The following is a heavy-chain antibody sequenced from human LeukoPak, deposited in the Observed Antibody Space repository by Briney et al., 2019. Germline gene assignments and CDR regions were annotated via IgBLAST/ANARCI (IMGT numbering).Heavy chain of an antibody. D-gene: IGHD2-15*01. CDR2: IKEDGSDT. CDR3: ASDRAYSQFDY. J-gene: IGHJ4*02. CDR1: GFTFSTYW. Sequence: GGSLRLSCAASGFTFSTYWMDWVRQAPGKGLEWVASIKEDGSDTNYAGSVRGRFTVSRDNTKNSLYLQMNSLRADDTAVYYCASDRAYSQFDYWGQGTLVTVSS. V-gene: IGHV3-7*01.